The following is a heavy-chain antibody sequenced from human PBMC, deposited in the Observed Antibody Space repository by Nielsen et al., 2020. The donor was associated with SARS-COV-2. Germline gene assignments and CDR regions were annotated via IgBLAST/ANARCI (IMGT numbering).Heavy chain of an antibody. V-gene: IGHV4-34*01. CDR1: GGSFSAYS. CDR3: ARRGLGYCSSTSCFDDAFDI. Sequence: GSLRLSCAVYGGSFSAYSWTWIRQSPGKGLDWIGEVTDSGSTKYSPSLKSRVTISVDTSKNQFSLKLSSVTAADTAVYYCARRGLGYCSSTSCFDDAFDIWGQGTMVTVSS. CDR2: VTDSGST. J-gene: IGHJ3*02. D-gene: IGHD2-2*01.